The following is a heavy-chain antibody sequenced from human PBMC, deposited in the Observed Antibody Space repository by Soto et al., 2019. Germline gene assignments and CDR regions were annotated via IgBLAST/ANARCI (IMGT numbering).Heavy chain of an antibody. CDR1: GYSFTSHW. CDR3: ARHPGTMDTNGYHY. CDR2: IYPGDSDT. D-gene: IGHD1-1*01. J-gene: IGHJ4*02. Sequence: GESLKISCKTSGYSFTSHWIGWVRQMPGKGLEWMGIIYPGDSDTRYSPSFQGQVTVSADKSTSTAYLQWSSLKASDTAIYYCARHPGTMDTNGYHYWGQGTLVTVSS. V-gene: IGHV5-51*01.